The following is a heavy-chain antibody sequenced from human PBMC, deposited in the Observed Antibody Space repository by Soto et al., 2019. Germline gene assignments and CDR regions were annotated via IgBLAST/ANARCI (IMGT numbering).Heavy chain of an antibody. CDR3: ARHGGGVLNWFDP. CDR1: GYSFTSYC. Sequence: PGESLKISCKGSGYSFTSYCISWVRQMPGKGLEWMGRIDPSDSYTNYSPSFQGHVTISADKSISTAYLQWSSLKASDTAMYYCARHGGGVLNWFDPWGQGPLVTVSS. D-gene: IGHD2-21*01. CDR2: IDPSDSYT. J-gene: IGHJ5*02. V-gene: IGHV5-10-1*01.